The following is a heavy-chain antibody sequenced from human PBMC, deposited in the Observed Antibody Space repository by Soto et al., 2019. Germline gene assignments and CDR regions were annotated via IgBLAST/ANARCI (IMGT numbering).Heavy chain of an antibody. CDR3: ARGRAAAGSTTLVWFDP. Sequence: PSETLSLTCAVYGGSFSGYYWSWIRQPPGKGLEWIGEINHSGSTNYNPSLKSRVTISVDTSKNQFPLKLSSVTAADTAVYYCARGRAAAGSTTLVWFDPWGQGTLVTVSS. V-gene: IGHV4-34*01. D-gene: IGHD6-13*01. CDR2: INHSGST. CDR1: GGSFSGYY. J-gene: IGHJ5*02.